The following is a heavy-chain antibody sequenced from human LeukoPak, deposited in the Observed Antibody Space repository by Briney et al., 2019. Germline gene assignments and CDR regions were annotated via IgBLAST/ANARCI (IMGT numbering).Heavy chain of an antibody. CDR1: GGSFSGYY. Sequence: SETLSLTCAVYGGSFSGYYWSWIHQPPGKGLEWIGEINHSGSTNYNPSLKSRVTISVDTSKNQFSLKLSSVTAADTAVYYCARAGDWLPFDYWGQGTLVTVSS. J-gene: IGHJ4*02. D-gene: IGHD3-9*01. CDR3: ARAGDWLPFDY. V-gene: IGHV4-34*01. CDR2: INHSGST.